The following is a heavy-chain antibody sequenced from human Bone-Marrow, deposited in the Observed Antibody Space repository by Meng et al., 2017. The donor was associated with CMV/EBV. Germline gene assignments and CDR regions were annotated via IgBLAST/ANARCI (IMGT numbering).Heavy chain of an antibody. CDR2: IRYDESNK. CDR1: GFTFSSYG. V-gene: IGHV3-30*02. D-gene: IGHD6-19*01. CDR3: STKGQWLADY. J-gene: IGHJ4*02. Sequence: GESLKISCAASGFTFSSYGMHWVRQAPGKGLEWVAFIRYDESNKYYADSVKGRFTISRDNSKNTLYLQMNSLRAEDTAVYYCSTKGQWLADYWGQGTLVTVSS.